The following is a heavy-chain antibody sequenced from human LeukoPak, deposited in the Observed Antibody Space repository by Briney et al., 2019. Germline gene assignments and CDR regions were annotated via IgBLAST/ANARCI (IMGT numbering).Heavy chain of an antibody. D-gene: IGHD3-9*01. CDR2: MNPNSGNT. V-gene: IGHV1-8*01. J-gene: IGHJ6*02. CDR3: ARGLKCLSILTGYCRYYYYGMDV. CDR1: GYTFTSYD. Sequence: ASVKVSCKASGYTFTSYDINWVRQATGQGLEWMGWMNPNSGNTGYAQKFQGRVTMTRNTSISTAYMELSSLRSEDTAVYYCARGLKCLSILTGYCRYYYYGMDVWGQGTTVTVSS.